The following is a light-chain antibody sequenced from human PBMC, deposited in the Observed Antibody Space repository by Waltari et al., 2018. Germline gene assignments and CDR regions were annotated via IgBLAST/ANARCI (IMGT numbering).Light chain of an antibody. V-gene: IGLV2-14*03. J-gene: IGLJ2*01. CDR1: SRDVGRYDY. Sequence: QSALTQPASVSGSSGQSITISCTGSSRDVGRYDYVSWYQQLPCKAPKLIIFDVRVRPSGVSNRFSGSKSGNTASLTISGLQAEDEADYYCASYTYSSNVVFGGGTKVTV. CDR2: DVR. CDR3: ASYTYSSNVV.